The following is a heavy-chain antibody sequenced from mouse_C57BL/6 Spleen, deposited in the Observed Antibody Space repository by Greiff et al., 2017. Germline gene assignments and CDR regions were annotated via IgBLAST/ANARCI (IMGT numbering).Heavy chain of an antibody. J-gene: IGHJ4*01. CDR2: IYPRDGST. Sequence: QVQLQQSGPELVKPGASVKLSCKASGYTFTSYDINWVKQRPGQGLEWIGRIYPRDGSTKYDEKFKGKATLTVDTSSSTAYIELHSLTSVDSAVYFCARPIAHVYDEDYAMDYWGQGTSVTVSS. V-gene: IGHV1-85*01. CDR3: ARPIAHVYDEDYAMDY. D-gene: IGHD2-2*01. CDR1: GYTFTSYD.